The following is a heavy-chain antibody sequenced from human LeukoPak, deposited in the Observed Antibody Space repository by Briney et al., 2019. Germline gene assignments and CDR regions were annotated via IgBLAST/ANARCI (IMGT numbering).Heavy chain of an antibody. CDR3: ARVTSSSWDYDAFDI. CDR2: ISSSSSYI. Sequence: GGSLRLSCAASGFTFSSYSMNWVRQAPGKGLEWVSSISSSSSYIYYADSVKGRFTISRDNAKNSLYLQMSSLRAEDTAVYYCARVTSSSWDYDAFDIWGQGTMVTVSS. V-gene: IGHV3-21*01. CDR1: GFTFSSYS. D-gene: IGHD6-13*01. J-gene: IGHJ3*02.